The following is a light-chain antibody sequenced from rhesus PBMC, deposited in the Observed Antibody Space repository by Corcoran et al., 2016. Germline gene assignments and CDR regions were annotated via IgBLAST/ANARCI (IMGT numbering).Light chain of an antibody. CDR1: NLGSKF. CDR3: QVWDSSVAHYV. J-gene: IGLJ1*01. Sequence: SSDLTQPPSVSVSPGQTARITCGGNNLGSKFVHWYHQRPPQAPVLVIYYDNKRPSGIPERFSGSTSGNTATLTISGGEAGDDAAYYCQVWDSSVAHYVFGAGTRLTVL. V-gene: IGLV3-36*02. CDR2: YDN.